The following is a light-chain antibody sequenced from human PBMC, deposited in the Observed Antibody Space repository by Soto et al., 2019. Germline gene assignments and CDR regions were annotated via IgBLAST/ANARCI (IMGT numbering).Light chain of an antibody. CDR3: LQDYGDSWT. J-gene: IGKJ1*01. V-gene: IGKV1-6*01. CDR2: AAS. Sequence: QMTQSLSSLSASVVEKIIITCRASRDVGSDVSLYQQKPGQAPKLLIYAASNLYTGVPSRFSGSRSGTEFTLTISSLQPEDFASYYCLQDYGDSWTFGPGTKVDI. CDR1: RDVGSD.